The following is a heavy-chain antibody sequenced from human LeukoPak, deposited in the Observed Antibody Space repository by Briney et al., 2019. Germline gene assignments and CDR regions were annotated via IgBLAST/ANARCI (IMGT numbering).Heavy chain of an antibody. CDR3: EATGTNKATYSYYYMDV. CDR1: GGSISSGGYY. J-gene: IGHJ6*03. V-gene: IGHV4-31*03. D-gene: IGHD1-7*01. CDR2: IYYSGIT. Sequence: SQTLSLTCTVSGGSISSGGYYWSWIRQHPGKVLEWIGYIYYSGITNHNPSLKSRVTISLDTSKNQFSLTLRSVTAADTAVYYCEATGTNKATYSYYYMDVWGQGTTVTVSS.